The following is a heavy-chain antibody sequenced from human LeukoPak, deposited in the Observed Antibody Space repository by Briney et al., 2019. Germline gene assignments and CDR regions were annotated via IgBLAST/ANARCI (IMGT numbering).Heavy chain of an antibody. CDR1: GGTFSSYA. J-gene: IGHJ4*02. D-gene: IGHD6-6*01. CDR2: IIPIFGTA. Sequence: SVKVSCKATGGTFSSYAISWVRQAPGQGLEWMGGIIPIFGTANYAQKFQGRVTITADKSTSTAYMELSGLRSEDAALYYCARASRGEQLAGLDYWGQGTPVTVSS. V-gene: IGHV1-69*06. CDR3: ARASRGEQLAGLDY.